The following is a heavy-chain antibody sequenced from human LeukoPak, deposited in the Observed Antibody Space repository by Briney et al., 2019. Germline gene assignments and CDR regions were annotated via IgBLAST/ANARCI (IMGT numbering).Heavy chain of an antibody. Sequence: PGGSLRLSCAASGFTFSSYTMHWVRQAPGKGLYWVSIISSDGTNKYYADSVKGRFTISRDNSKNTLYLQMNSLRAEDTAVYYCARGADGVSSNSRGWFDPWGQGTLVTVSS. J-gene: IGHJ5*02. CDR2: ISSDGTNK. CDR1: GFTFSSYT. D-gene: IGHD2-15*01. CDR3: ARGADGVSSNSRGWFDP. V-gene: IGHV3-30*04.